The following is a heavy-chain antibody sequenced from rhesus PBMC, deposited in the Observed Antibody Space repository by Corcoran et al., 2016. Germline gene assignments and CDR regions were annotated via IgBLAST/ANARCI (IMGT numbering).Heavy chain of an antibody. Sequence: QVQLQESGPGLVKPLETLSLTCAVSGGSISSNYWSWIRQPPGKGLEWIGYIYGSGSTTTYNPSRKSRVTLSVDTSKNQFSLKLSSVTAADTAVYYCARVEYGTSYDYWGQGVLVTVSS. CDR3: ARVEYGTSYDY. D-gene: IGHD4-29*01. V-gene: IGHV4S11*01. CDR1: GGSISSNY. CDR2: IYGSGSTT. J-gene: IGHJ4*01.